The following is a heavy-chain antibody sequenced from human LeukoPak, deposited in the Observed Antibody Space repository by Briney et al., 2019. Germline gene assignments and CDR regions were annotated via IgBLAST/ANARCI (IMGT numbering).Heavy chain of an antibody. CDR1: GFTFSSYA. CDR2: ISGSGGST. Sequence: PGGSLRLSCAASGFTFSSYAMSWVRQAPGKGLEWVSAISGSGGSTYYADSVKGRFTISRDNSKNTLYLQMNSLRAEDTAVYYCAKGAYYDFWSGDGHAFDIWGQGTMVTVSS. D-gene: IGHD3-3*01. J-gene: IGHJ3*02. CDR3: AKGAYYDFWSGDGHAFDI. V-gene: IGHV3-23*01.